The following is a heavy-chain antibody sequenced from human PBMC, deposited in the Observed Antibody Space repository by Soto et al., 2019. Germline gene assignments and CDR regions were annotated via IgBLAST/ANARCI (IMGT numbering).Heavy chain of an antibody. CDR2: IWYDGSNK. V-gene: IGHV3-33*01. J-gene: IGHJ4*02. CDR1: AFTFSTYG. Sequence: QVQLVESGGGVGQPGRSLRLSCAASAFTFSTYGMHWVRQVPGKGLEWVAVIWYDGSNKYYADSVKGRFTISRDNSKNTLYLQMNSLRAEDTAVYYCARAVGPFDYWGQGTLVTVSS. CDR3: ARAVGPFDY.